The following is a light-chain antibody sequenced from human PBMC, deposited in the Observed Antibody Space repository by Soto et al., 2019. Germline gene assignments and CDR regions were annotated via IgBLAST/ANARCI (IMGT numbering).Light chain of an antibody. CDR2: AAS. V-gene: IGKV3D-15*01. CDR3: QQYNNWPPIT. J-gene: IGKJ5*01. Sequence: EIVLTQSPATLSLSPGERATLSCRASQSVSSGHLAWYQQKPGQAPRLLIYAASSRATGIPARFSGSGSGTEFTLTISSLQSEDFAVYYCQQYNNWPPITFGQGARLEIK. CDR1: QSVSSGH.